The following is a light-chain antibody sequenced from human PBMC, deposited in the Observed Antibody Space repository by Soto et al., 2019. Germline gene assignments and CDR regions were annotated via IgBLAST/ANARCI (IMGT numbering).Light chain of an antibody. CDR1: QSVSSY. CDR3: QQYGSSLT. Sequence: EIVLTQSPGTLSLSPGERATLSCRASQSVSSYLGWYQQKPGQAPRLLIYGASSRATGIPDRFSGGGSGTDFTLTISRLEPEDFAVYYCQQYGSSLTFGGGTKVEIK. V-gene: IGKV3-20*01. J-gene: IGKJ4*01. CDR2: GAS.